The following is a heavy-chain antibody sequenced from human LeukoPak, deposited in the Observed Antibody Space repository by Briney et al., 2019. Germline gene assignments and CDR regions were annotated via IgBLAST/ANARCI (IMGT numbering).Heavy chain of an antibody. CDR1: GFTFSSYA. CDR3: AREFTTGWYEEYYFDY. D-gene: IGHD6-19*01. V-gene: IGHV3-30-3*01. J-gene: IGHJ4*02. Sequence: GGSLRLSCAASGFTFSSYAMHWVRQAPGKGLEWVAVISYDGSNKYYADSVKGRFTISRDNSKNTLYLQMNSLRAEDTAVYYCAREFTTGWYEEYYFDYWGQGTLVTVSS. CDR2: ISYDGSNK.